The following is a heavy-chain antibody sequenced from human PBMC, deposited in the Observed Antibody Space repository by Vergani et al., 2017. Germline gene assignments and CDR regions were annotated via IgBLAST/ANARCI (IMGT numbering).Heavy chain of an antibody. D-gene: IGHD3-10*01. CDR1: GGSVSSGGYY. J-gene: IGHJ5*02. Sequence: QVQLQESGPGLVKPSQTLSLTCTVSGGSVSSGGYYWSWIRQPPGKGLEWIGYIYYSGSTYYNPSLKSRVTISVETSKNQFSLKLNSVTAADTAVYSCGKVADFYGVGSRCLDLWGQGILVTVSS. V-gene: IGHV4-31*03. CDR3: GKVADFYGVGSRCLDL. CDR2: IYYSGST.